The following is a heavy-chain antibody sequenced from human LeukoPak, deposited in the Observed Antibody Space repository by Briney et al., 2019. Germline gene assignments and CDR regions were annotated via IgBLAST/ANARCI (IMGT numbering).Heavy chain of an antibody. J-gene: IGHJ4*02. V-gene: IGHV4-38-2*01. CDR1: DYSITTDYY. CDR3: ARGGSSTYYYYFDY. CDR2: IYHSGRT. Sequence: SETLSLTCAVSDYSITTDYYWGWIRQSPGRGLEWIGSIYHSGRTYYNPSLKIRVTISVDTSKNQFSLRLRSLTAADTAVYYCARGGSSTYYYYFDYWGQGTLVTVSS. D-gene: IGHD3-22*01.